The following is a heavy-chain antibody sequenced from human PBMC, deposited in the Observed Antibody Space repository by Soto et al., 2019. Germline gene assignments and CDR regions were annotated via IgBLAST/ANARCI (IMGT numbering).Heavy chain of an antibody. CDR2: FDPEGSDT. CDR1: GYTLSELA. V-gene: IGHV1-24*01. D-gene: IGHD2-21*02. Sequence: ASVKVSCKVSGYTLSELAIHWVRQAPGKGFGWMGGFDPEGSDTIYAQKFQGRVTMTSDTSTETAYMELESLTSEDTAFYYCATMGFCGPGCYSFDYCGQGTLVT. CDR3: ATMGFCGPGCYSFDY. J-gene: IGHJ4*02.